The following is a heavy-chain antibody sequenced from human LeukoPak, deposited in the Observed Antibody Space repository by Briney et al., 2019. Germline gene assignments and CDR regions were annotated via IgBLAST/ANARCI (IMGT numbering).Heavy chain of an antibody. J-gene: IGHJ6*03. V-gene: IGHV4-59*01. CDR2: IYYSGST. CDR3: ARSYYGSGSPMNYYMDV. Sequence: SETLSLTCTVSGGSISNYWSWIRQPPGKGLEWIGYIYYSGSTNYNPSLKSRVTISVATSKNQFSLKLSSVSAADTAVYYCARSYYGSGSPMNYYMDVWGKGTTVTVSS. CDR1: GGSISNY. D-gene: IGHD3-10*01.